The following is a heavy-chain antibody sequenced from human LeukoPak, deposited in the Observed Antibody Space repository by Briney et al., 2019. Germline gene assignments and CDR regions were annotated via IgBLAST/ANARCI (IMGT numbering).Heavy chain of an antibody. CDR2: LQANPADGTT. V-gene: IGHV3-15*01. J-gene: IGHJ4*02. D-gene: IGHD2-15*01. CDR3: TWIDCSGGSCYFAS. CDR1: GIIFIYAW. Sequence: PGGTLRLSCAASGIIFIYAWLSWAREASGKGLEWGGRLQANPADGTTAYGAPVKGRFTISRDDSQSTMYLQMDSRRTEDTAVYFCTWIDCSGGSCYFASWGRGTLVTVSS.